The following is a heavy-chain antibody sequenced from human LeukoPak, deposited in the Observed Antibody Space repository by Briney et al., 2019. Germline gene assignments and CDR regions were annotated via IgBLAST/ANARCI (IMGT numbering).Heavy chain of an antibody. V-gene: IGHV3-23*01. CDR1: GFTFSSYA. CDR2: IGYYNGRT. Sequence: GGSLRLSCAASGFTFSSYAMRWVRQPPGKGLEWVSAIGYYNGRTYYADSVKGRFTISRDNAQKSLSLQMNSLRADDAAVYYCARVGSTVGAGTPEYWGQGTLVIVSS. CDR3: ARVGSTVGAGTPEY. D-gene: IGHD6-13*01. J-gene: IGHJ4*02.